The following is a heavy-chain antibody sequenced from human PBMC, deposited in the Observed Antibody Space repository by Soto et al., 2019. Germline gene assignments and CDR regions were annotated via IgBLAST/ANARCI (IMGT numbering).Heavy chain of an antibody. J-gene: IGHJ6*02. V-gene: IGHV4-61*01. Sequence: QVQLQESGPGLVKPSETLSLTCTVSGGSVSSGSYYWSWIRQPPGKGLEWIGYIYYSGSTNYNPSLKSRVTISVDTSKNQSSLKLSSVTAADTAVYSCAGTGYGMDVWGQGTTVTVSS. CDR3: AGTGYGMDV. CDR2: IYYSGST. CDR1: GGSVSSGSYY.